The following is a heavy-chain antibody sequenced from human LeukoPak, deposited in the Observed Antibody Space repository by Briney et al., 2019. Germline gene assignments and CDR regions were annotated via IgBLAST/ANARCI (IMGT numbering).Heavy chain of an antibody. D-gene: IGHD4-17*01. J-gene: IGHJ3*02. Sequence: NPGGSLRLSCAASGFTFSNAWMSGVRQAPGKGLEWVSNISSSGNTIYYADSVKGRFTISSANAKHSLYLQMNRLRAEDTALYYCARERKGDYAAFDIWGQGTMVTVSS. CDR3: ARERKGDYAAFDI. CDR2: ISSSGNTI. V-gene: IGHV3-11*01. CDR1: GFTFSNAW.